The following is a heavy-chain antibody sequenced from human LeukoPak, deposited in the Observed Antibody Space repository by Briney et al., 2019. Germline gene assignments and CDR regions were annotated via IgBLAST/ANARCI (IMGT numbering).Heavy chain of an antibody. CDR1: GFRLSSYD. D-gene: IGHD3-22*01. CDR2: ISYDGSNK. V-gene: IGHV3-30*18. J-gene: IGHJ4*02. CDR3: AKNGDSSGYYSVDY. Sequence: GGSLRLSCAASGFRLSSYDMHWVRQAPGKGLEWVAVISYDGSNKYYADSVKGRFTISRDNSKNTLYLQMNSLRAEDTAVYYCAKNGDSSGYYSVDYWGQGTLVTVSS.